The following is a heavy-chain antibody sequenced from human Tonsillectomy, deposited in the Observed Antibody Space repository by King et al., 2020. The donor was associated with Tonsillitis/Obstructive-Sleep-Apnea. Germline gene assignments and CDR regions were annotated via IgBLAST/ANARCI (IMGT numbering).Heavy chain of an antibody. V-gene: IGHV4-59*01. D-gene: IGHD3-22*01. J-gene: IGHJ4*02. CDR1: GGSISSYY. Sequence: QLQESGPGLVKPSETLSLTCTVSGGSISSYYWSWIRQPPGKGLEWIGYIYYSGSTNYKPSLKSRVTISVDTYKTQFSLKLNSVTAADTAVYYCARRLVRRGSGYFDYWRQGTLVTVSS. CDR2: IYYSGST. CDR3: ARRLVRRGSGYFDY.